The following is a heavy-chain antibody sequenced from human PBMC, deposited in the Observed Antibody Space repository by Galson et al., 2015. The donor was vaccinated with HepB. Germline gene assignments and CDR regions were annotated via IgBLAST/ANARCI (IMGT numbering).Heavy chain of an antibody. J-gene: IGHJ4*02. D-gene: IGHD5-12*01. CDR3: AREARVVATGFDY. V-gene: IGHV1-46*01. CDR1: GYTFTSYY. Sequence: SVKVSCKASGYTFTSYYMHWVRQAPGQGLEWMGIINPSGGSTSYAQKFQGRVTITRDTSTSTVYMELSSLRSEDTAVYYCAREARVVATGFDYWGQGTLVTVSS. CDR2: INPSGGST.